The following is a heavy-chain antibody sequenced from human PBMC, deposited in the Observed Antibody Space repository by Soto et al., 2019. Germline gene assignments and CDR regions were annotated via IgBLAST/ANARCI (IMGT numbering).Heavy chain of an antibody. CDR3: VRGGHVVVVTAALDY. D-gene: IGHD2-21*02. CDR1: GDTFTDYY. J-gene: IGHJ4*02. V-gene: IGHV1-46*01. CDR2: VNPSGGHT. Sequence: QVQLMQSGAEVKKPGASVKVSCKASGDTFTDYYIHWVRQAPGQGLEWMGTVNPSGGHTTYAQHFLGRVTMTRYTSTSILYMELTSLTSDYTVIYYCVRGGHVVVVTAALDYWGQGTLVTVSS.